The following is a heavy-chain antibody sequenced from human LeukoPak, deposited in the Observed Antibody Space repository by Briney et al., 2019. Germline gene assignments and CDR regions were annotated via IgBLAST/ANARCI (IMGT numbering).Heavy chain of an antibody. Sequence: GGSLRLSCAASGFSFNSYWMSWVRQAPGKGLEWVANTKPDGSEKYYVDSVRGRFTTSRDNAKNLLYLQMSNLRAEDTAVYYCATDGYSSARDYWGQGTLVTVSS. CDR1: GFSFNSYW. CDR2: TKPDGSEK. J-gene: IGHJ4*02. V-gene: IGHV3-7*01. CDR3: ATDGYSSARDY. D-gene: IGHD6-25*01.